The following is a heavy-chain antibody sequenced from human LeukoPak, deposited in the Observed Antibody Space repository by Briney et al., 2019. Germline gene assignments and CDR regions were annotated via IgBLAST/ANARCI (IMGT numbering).Heavy chain of an antibody. CDR1: GFTVSSNY. Sequence: GGSLRLSCAASGFTVSSNYMSWVRQAPGKGLEWVSSISSSSSYIYYADSVKGRFTISRDNAKNSLYLQMNSLRAEDTAVYYCARVGDILTQRPGNWFDPWGQGTLVTVSS. CDR2: ISSSSSYI. CDR3: ARVGDILTQRPGNWFDP. J-gene: IGHJ5*02. D-gene: IGHD3-9*01. V-gene: IGHV3-21*01.